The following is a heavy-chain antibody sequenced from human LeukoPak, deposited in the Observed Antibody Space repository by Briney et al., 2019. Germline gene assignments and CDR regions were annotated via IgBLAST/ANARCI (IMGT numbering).Heavy chain of an antibody. CDR2: ISWNSGSI. Sequence: PGRSLRLSCAASGFTFDDYAMHWVRQAPGKGLEWVSGISWNSGSIGYADSVKGRFTISRDNAKNSLYLQMNSLRAEDTAVYYCAKNIDGTHTAIDYWGQGTLVTVSS. V-gene: IGHV3-9*01. J-gene: IGHJ4*02. D-gene: IGHD1-26*01. CDR1: GFTFDDYA. CDR3: AKNIDGTHTAIDY.